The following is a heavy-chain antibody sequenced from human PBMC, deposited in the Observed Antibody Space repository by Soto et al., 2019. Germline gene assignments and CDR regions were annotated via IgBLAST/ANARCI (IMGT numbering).Heavy chain of an antibody. D-gene: IGHD1-26*01. CDR2: INPNSGGT. Sequence: GASVKVSCKASGYTFTGYYMHWVRQAPGQGLEWMGWINPNSGGTNYAQKFQGWVTMTRDTSISTAYMELSRLRSDDTAVYYCARDSGSYYDYYYYGMDVWGQGTTVTVSS. CDR3: ARDSGSYYDYYYYGMDV. V-gene: IGHV1-2*04. J-gene: IGHJ6*02. CDR1: GYTFTGYY.